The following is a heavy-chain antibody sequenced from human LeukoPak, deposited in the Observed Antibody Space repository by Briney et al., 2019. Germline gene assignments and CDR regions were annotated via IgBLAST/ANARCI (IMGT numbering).Heavy chain of an antibody. J-gene: IGHJ6*03. CDR1: GDSITNTASY. CDR3: ARQRASQVYYDYVWGSYRPPYYYYYMDV. D-gene: IGHD3-16*02. CDR2: IFHTGSK. V-gene: IGHV4-39*01. Sequence: SETLSLTCTVSGDSITNTASYWAWIRQAPGKGLDWIGTIFHTGSKYHNPSLKSRVTMSVDRSKNQFSLQVTSVTAADAAVYYCARQRASQVYYDYVWGSYRPPYYYYYMDVWGKGTTVTISS.